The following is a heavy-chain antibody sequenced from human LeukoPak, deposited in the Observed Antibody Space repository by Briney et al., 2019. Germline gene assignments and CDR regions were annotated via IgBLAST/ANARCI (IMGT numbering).Heavy chain of an antibody. V-gene: IGHV3-7*01. CDR3: ARAPYGSGSNYYFDY. J-gene: IGHJ4*02. CDR2: INQDGSGK. D-gene: IGHD3-10*01. Sequence: GGSLRLSCAASGFTFSSHWMSWVRQAPGKGLEWVAHINQDGSGKYYVDSVKGRFTISRDNAKTSLYLQMNSLRAEDTAIYYCARAPYGSGSNYYFDYWGQGTLVTVSS. CDR1: GFTFSSHW.